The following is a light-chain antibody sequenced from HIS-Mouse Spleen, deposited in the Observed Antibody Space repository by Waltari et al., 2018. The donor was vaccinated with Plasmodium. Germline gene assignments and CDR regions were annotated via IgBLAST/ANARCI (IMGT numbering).Light chain of an antibody. CDR1: ALPKPY. J-gene: IGLJ3*02. CDR3: QSADSSGTYPV. Sequence: SYELTQPPSVSVSPGQTATIPCPGYALPKPYSSWYQQQPGQAPVLGIYKGSERPSGIPERFSGSSSGTTVTLTISGVQAEDEADYYCQSADSSGTYPVFGGGTKLTVL. V-gene: IGLV3-25*03. CDR2: KGS.